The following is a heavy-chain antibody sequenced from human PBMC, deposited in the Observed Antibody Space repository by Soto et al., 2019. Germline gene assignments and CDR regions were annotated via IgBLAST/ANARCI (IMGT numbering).Heavy chain of an antibody. CDR1: GFTFSGSA. Sequence: GGSLRLSCAASGFTFSGSAMHWVRQASGKGLEWVGRIRSKANSYATAYAASVKGRFTISRDDSKNTAYLQMNSLKTEDTAVYYCTSQPSLFAYSSGWYDDYWGQGTLLTVSS. D-gene: IGHD6-19*01. CDR3: TSQPSLFAYSSGWYDDY. J-gene: IGHJ4*01. CDR2: IRSKANSYAT. V-gene: IGHV3-73*01.